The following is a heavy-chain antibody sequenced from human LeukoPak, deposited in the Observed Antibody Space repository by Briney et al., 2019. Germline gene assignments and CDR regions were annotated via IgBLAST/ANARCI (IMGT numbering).Heavy chain of an antibody. CDR1: GGSFSGYY. J-gene: IGHJ6*03. Sequence: SETLSLTCAVYGGSFSGYYWSWIRQPPGKGLEWIGEINHSGSTNYNPSLKSRVTISVDTSKNQFSLKLSSVTAADTAVYYCARDPVNYYDFWSGYPYYMDVWGKGTTVTVSS. V-gene: IGHV4-34*01. CDR2: INHSGST. CDR3: ARDPVNYYDFWSGYPYYMDV. D-gene: IGHD3-3*01.